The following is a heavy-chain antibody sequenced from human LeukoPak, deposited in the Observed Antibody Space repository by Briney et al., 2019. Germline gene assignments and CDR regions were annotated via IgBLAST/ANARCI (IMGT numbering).Heavy chain of an antibody. CDR3: AKVGYCTSNCFRTHDY. V-gene: IGHV3-23*01. CDR1: GFTFSDAG. D-gene: IGHD2-8*01. CDR2: ISGYGGVT. J-gene: IGHJ4*02. Sequence: GGSLTLSCTASGFTFSDAGMNWVRHAPAKGQELVSAISGYGGVTYYAASVRGRFTISRDNSKNTVYLQMNSLRAEDKATYYCAKVGYCTSNCFRTHDYWGQGALVTVSS.